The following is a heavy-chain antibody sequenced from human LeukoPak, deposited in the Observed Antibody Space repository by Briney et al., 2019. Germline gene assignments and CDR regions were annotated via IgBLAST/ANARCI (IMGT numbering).Heavy chain of an antibody. V-gene: IGHV3-64*01. CDR1: GFTFSSYA. CDR3: AREHSSGWYNY. CDR2: ISSNGGST. D-gene: IGHD6-19*01. Sequence: GGSLRLSCAASGFTFSSYAMHWVRQAPGKGLEYVSSISSNGGSTYYANSVKGRFTISRDNSKNTLYLQMGSLRAEDMAVYYCAREHSSGWYNYWGQGALVTVSS. J-gene: IGHJ4*02.